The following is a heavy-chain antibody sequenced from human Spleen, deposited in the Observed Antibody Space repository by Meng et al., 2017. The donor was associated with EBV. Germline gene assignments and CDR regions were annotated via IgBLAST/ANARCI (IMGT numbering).Heavy chain of an antibody. Sequence: QVQLVESVAGVEKPGASVKVSCKAFGYTFNNFGSSGVRQAPGQGREWMGWISPYNGNTVYAQKLQGRVSMTTDTSTNTAYMELWSLRSDDTAVYYCARDVYSGYDRLGYWGQGTLVTVSS. J-gene: IGHJ4*02. CDR1: GYTFNNFG. V-gene: IGHV1-18*01. D-gene: IGHD5-12*01. CDR2: ISPYNGNT. CDR3: ARDVYSGYDRLGY.